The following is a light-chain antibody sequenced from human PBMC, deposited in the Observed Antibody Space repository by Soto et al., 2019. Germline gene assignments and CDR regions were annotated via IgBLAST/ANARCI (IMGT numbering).Light chain of an antibody. Sequence: ETVMTQSPATLSVSPGEGATLSCRASRSISSSLAWYQQKPGRAPRLLIYGASTRATDIPARFSGSGSGTEFTLTISSLQSEDFAIYYCLQHNSYPRTFGQGTKVEIK. V-gene: IGKV3-15*01. CDR3: LQHNSYPRT. J-gene: IGKJ1*01. CDR1: RSISSS. CDR2: GAS.